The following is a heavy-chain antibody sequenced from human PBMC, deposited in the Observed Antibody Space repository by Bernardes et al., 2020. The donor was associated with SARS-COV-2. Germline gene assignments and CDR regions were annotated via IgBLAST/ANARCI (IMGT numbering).Heavy chain of an antibody. CDR1: GDTVSSSSSS. CDR3: ARATIAVVPGPLGLGPWGYKYNGMEV. CDR2: TSYRSKWYI. Sequence: QTLSLPCAISGDTVSSSSSSWHWIRQSPSRGLEWLGGTSYRSKWYIDYAVSVKSRITINPDTSKNQVSLQLKSVTPEETAVYFCARATIAVVPGPLGLGPWGYKYNGMEVWGPGTTVTVSS. D-gene: IGHD2-2*01. V-gene: IGHV6-1*01. J-gene: IGHJ6*02.